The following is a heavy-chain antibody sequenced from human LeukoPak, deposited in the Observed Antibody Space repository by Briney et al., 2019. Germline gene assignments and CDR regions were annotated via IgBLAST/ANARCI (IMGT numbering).Heavy chain of an antibody. Sequence: ASVKVSCKASGFTFTGYYMHWVRQAPGQGLEWMGWINPNSGGTNYAQKFQGRVTMTRDTSISTAYMELSRLRSDDTAVYYCASIGSSRGYYFDYWGQGTLVTVSS. CDR3: ASIGSSRGYYFDY. CDR2: INPNSGGT. CDR1: GFTFTGYY. V-gene: IGHV1-2*02. J-gene: IGHJ4*02. D-gene: IGHD3-10*01.